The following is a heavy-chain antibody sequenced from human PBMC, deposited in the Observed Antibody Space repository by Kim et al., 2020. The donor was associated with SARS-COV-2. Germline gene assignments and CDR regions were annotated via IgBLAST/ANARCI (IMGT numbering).Heavy chain of an antibody. CDR1: GGTFSSYA. CDR2: IIPIFDTA. V-gene: IGHV1-69*13. CDR3: ARRWTSNRYSGYDVRFDY. Sequence: SVKVSCKASGGTFSSYAISWVRQAPGQGLEWMGGIIPIFDTANYAQKFQGRVTITADESTSTAYMELSSLRSEDTAVYYCARRWTSNRYSGYDVRFDYWGQGTLVTVSS. J-gene: IGHJ4*02. D-gene: IGHD5-12*01.